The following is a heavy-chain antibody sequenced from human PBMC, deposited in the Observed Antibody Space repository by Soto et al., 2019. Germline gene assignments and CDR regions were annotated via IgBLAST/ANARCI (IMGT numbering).Heavy chain of an antibody. D-gene: IGHD3-3*01. CDR2: IYYSGST. V-gene: IGHV4-61*01. CDR3: ARVAYDFWSGYPTWFDP. CDR1: GGSVSSGSYY. J-gene: IGHJ5*02. Sequence: QVQLQESGPGLVKPSETLSLTCTVSGGSVSSGSYYWSWIRQPPGKGLEWIGYIYYSGSTNYNPSLTSRVNTSVDTSKNQFSLKLSSVTAADTAVYYCARVAYDFWSGYPTWFDPWGQGTLVTVSS.